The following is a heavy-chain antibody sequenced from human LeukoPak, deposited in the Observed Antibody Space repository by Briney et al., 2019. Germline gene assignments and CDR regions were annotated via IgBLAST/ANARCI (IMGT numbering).Heavy chain of an antibody. CDR3: AREPRPVGATSFGYYFDY. J-gene: IGHJ4*02. CDR1: GYTFTSYY. CDR2: INPSGGTT. Sequence: ASAKVSCKASGYTFTSYYIHWVRQAPGQGLEWMGIINPSGGTTVYAQNFQGRVIMTRDTSTSTAHMDLSSLRSEDAAVYYCAREPRPVGATSFGYYFDYWGQGTLVTVSS. V-gene: IGHV1-46*01. D-gene: IGHD1-26*01.